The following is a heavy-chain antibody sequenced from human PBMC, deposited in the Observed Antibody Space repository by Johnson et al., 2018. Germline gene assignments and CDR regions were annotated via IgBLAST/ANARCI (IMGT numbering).Heavy chain of an antibody. J-gene: IGHJ1*01. Sequence: QVQLVESGGGVVQPGRSLRLSCAASGFTFSSYGMHWVRQAPGKGLEWVAVISYDGNNKYYADSVKGRFTISRDNSKGTLYLQMSSLRAEDTAVYYCAKPLSFDFWSGYQHWGQGTLVTVSS. D-gene: IGHD3-3*01. CDR3: AKPLSFDFWSGYQH. CDR2: ISYDGNNK. V-gene: IGHV3-30*18. CDR1: GFTFSSYG.